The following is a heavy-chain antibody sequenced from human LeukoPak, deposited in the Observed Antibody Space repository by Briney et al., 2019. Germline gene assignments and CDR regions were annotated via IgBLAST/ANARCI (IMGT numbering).Heavy chain of an antibody. Sequence: PSETLSLTCTVSGGSISSYYWSWIRQPAGKGLEWIGRIYTSGSTNYNPSLKSRVTMSVDTSKNQFSLKLSSVTAADTAVCYCARDSSSWYTEEAFDFWGQRTMVTVSS. CDR1: GGSISSYY. J-gene: IGHJ3*01. CDR2: IYTSGST. CDR3: ARDSSSWYTEEAFDF. V-gene: IGHV4-4*07. D-gene: IGHD6-13*01.